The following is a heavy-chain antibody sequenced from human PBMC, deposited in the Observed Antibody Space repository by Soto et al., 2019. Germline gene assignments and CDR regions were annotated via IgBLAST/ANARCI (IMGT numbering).Heavy chain of an antibody. J-gene: IGHJ3*02. Sequence: PGAALKISCKGSGYSFASSWSAWVRQMPGKGLELMGIIFPGDSDTRYSPSFQGQVTISADKSISTAYLQWSSLKASDTAVYYCARDPRSGYDSSGYYYTGAFDIWGQGTMVTVSS. CDR1: GYSFASSW. CDR3: ARDPRSGYDSSGYYYTGAFDI. CDR2: IFPGDSDT. V-gene: IGHV5-51*01. D-gene: IGHD3-22*01.